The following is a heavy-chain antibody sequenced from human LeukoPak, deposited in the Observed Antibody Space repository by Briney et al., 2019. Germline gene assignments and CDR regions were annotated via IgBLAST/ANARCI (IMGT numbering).Heavy chain of an antibody. CDR2: IKQDGSEK. CDR1: GFTFSSYW. CDR3: ARDLGYCSSTSCSNWFDP. Sequence: GASLRLSCAASGFTFSSYWMSWVRQAPGKGLEWVANIKQDGSEKYYVDSVKGRFTISRDNAKNSLYLQMNSLRAEDTAVYYCARDLGYCSSTSCSNWFDPWGQGTLVTVSS. J-gene: IGHJ5*02. D-gene: IGHD2-2*01. V-gene: IGHV3-7*03.